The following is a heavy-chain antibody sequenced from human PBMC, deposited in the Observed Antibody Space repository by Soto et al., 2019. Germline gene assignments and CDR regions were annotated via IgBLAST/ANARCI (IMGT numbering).Heavy chain of an antibody. CDR1: GDSIRSGTHH. V-gene: IGHV4-31*03. D-gene: IGHD3-22*01. CDR2: IYYLGST. Sequence: QVQLQESGPGLVKPSQTLTLTCSVSGDSIRSGTHHWSWIRQNPGKGLEWIGSIYYLGSTYYNPPXXXRXXLSVDTSKNTFSLKVNSVTVADTAVYYCAREGVSGYYYFDYWGQGALVTVSS. J-gene: IGHJ4*02. CDR3: AREGVSGYYYFDY.